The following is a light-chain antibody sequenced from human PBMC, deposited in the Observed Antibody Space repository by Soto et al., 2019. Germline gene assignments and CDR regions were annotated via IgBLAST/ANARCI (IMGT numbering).Light chain of an antibody. CDR3: QSYDSGLRGQV. Sequence: QSALTQPPSVSGAPGQRVTISCTGSASNIGADYAVHWYQQLPGTAPKLLIYGNNNRPSGVPDRVSGSKSGTSASLAITGLQAEDEADYYCQSYDSGLRGQVFXTGTKVTVL. CDR2: GNN. J-gene: IGLJ1*01. V-gene: IGLV1-40*01. CDR1: ASNIGADYA.